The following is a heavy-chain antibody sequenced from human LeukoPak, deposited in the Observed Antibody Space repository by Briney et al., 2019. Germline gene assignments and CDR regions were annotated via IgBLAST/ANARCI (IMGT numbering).Heavy chain of an antibody. D-gene: IGHD3-10*01. CDR3: AEGGSGRRGDYYYGMDV. CDR2: IIPILGIA. V-gene: IGHV1-69*02. CDR1: GGTFSSYT. J-gene: IGHJ6*04. Sequence: SVKVSCKASGGTFSSYTISWVRQAPGQGLEWMGRIIPILGIANYAQKFQGRVTITADKSTSTAYMELSSLRSEDTAVYYCAEGGSGRRGDYYYGMDVWGKGTTVTVSS.